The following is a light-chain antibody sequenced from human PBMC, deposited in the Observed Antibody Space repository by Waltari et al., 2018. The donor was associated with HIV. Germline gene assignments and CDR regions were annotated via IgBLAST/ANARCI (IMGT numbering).Light chain of an antibody. J-gene: IGKJ1*01. V-gene: IGKV3-15*01. Sequence: ETVMTQSPVTLSVSPGERATLSCRASQSVSSNLACYQQKPGQAPRLLSYAASARATGVPARFGGSGSGTEFTLIISSLQSEDFAVYYCQQYYDWPRTFGQGTRVDFK. CDR2: AAS. CDR3: QQYYDWPRT. CDR1: QSVSSN.